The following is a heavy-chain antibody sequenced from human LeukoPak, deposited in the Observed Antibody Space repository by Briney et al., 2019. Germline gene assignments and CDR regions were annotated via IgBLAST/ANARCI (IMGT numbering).Heavy chain of an antibody. D-gene: IGHD2-21*02. CDR1: GFTVSSHY. Sequence: PGGSLRLSCAASGFTVSSHYMNWVRQAPGKGLQWVSVLYSDGTTYYADSVKGRFTFSRDNSRSTLYLQMNSLRAEDTAVYFCARVAYYRVTADQITDAFDVWGRGTAVTVSS. CDR2: LYSDGTT. CDR3: ARVAYYRVTADQITDAFDV. V-gene: IGHV3-66*01. J-gene: IGHJ3*01.